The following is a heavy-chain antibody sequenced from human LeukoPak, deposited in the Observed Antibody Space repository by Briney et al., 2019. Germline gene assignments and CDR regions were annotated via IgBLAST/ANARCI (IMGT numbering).Heavy chain of an antibody. Sequence: ASVTVSCTASGYTFTGYYMHWVRQAPGQGLEWMGRINPNSGGTNYAQKFQGRVTMTRDTSISTAYMELSRLRSDDTAVYYCARSRGSCYSCGDYWGQGTLVTVSS. CDR1: GYTFTGYY. CDR3: ARSRGSCYSCGDY. D-gene: IGHD2-15*01. V-gene: IGHV1-2*06. J-gene: IGHJ4*02. CDR2: INPNSGGT.